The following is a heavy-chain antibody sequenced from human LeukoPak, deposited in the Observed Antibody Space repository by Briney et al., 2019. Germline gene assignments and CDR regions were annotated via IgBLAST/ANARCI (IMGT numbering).Heavy chain of an antibody. CDR1: GQTFTSYY. J-gene: IGHJ4*02. Sequence: GASVKVSCKASGQTFTSYYIHWVRQAPGQGLEWMGRIIPSGGDTIYAQKFQGRVAVTRDTSTRTVYMDLSSLRSEDTAVYYCARDGSYYDFDLWGQGTLVTVSS. D-gene: IGHD3-10*01. CDR2: IIPSGGDT. CDR3: ARDGSYYDFDL. V-gene: IGHV1-46*01.